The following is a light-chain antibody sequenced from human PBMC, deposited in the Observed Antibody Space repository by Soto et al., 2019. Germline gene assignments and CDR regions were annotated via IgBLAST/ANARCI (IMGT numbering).Light chain of an antibody. J-gene: IGLJ3*02. V-gene: IGLV1-40*01. Sequence: QPVLTQPPSVSGAPGQRVTISCTGSSSNIGANYDVHWYQQLPGTAPKLLISDSTDRPSGVPDRFSGSKSGTSASLAITGLQAEDEADYYCQSFDSILTAWVFGGGTKVTVL. CDR1: SSNIGANYD. CDR2: DST. CDR3: QSFDSILTAWV.